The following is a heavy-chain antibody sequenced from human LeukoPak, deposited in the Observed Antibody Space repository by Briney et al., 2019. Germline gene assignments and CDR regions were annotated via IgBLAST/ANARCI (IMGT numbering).Heavy chain of an antibody. CDR1: GFTFRSYG. CDR2: ISSSGSTI. D-gene: IGHD5-18*01. J-gene: IGHJ6*03. Sequence: GGSLRLSCVASGFTFRSYGMSWVRQAPGKGLEWGSYISSSGSTIYYADSVKGRFTISRDNAKNSLYLQMNSLRAEDTAVYYCASYSYGFYNYMDVWGKGTTVTISS. V-gene: IGHV3-48*04. CDR3: ASYSYGFYNYMDV.